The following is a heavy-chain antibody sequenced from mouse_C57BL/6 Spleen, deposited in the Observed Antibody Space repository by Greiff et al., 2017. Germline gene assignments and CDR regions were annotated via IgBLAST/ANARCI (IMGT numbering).Heavy chain of an antibody. CDR1: GYSFTDYN. CDR2: INPNYGTT. Sequence: VQLKESGPELVKPGASVKISCKASGYSFTDYNMNWVKQSNGKSLEWIGVINPNYGTTSYNQKFKGKATLTVDQSSSTAYMQLNSLTSEDSAVYYCARGDYYGSSHFAYWGQGTLVTVSA. CDR3: ARGDYYGSSHFAY. V-gene: IGHV1-39*01. D-gene: IGHD1-1*01. J-gene: IGHJ3*01.